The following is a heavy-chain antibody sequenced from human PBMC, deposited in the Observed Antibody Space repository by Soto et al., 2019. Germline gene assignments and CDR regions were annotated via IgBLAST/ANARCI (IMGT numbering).Heavy chain of an antibody. J-gene: IGHJ6*03. D-gene: IGHD3-3*01. V-gene: IGHV3-30*18. CDR1: GFTFSSYG. Sequence: GGSLRLSCAASGFTFSSYGMHWVRQAPGKGLQWVAVISYDGSNKYYGGSVKGRFTISRDNSKNTLYLQMNNLRAEDTAVYYFAKVIDFWSGYSLPYYYYMDVWGKGTTVTVSS. CDR3: AKVIDFWSGYSLPYYYYMDV. CDR2: ISYDGSNK.